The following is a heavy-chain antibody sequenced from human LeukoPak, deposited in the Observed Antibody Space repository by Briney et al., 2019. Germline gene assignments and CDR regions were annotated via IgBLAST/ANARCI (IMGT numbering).Heavy chain of an antibody. J-gene: IGHJ4*02. CDR2: IYYSGST. Sequence: SETLSLTCTVSGGSISSSSYYWGWIRQPPGKGLEWIGSIYYSGSTYYNPSLKSRVTISVDTSKNQFSLKLSSVTAADTAVYYCARETDDYSNYHSDEPSSNYYFDYWGQGTLVTVSS. CDR3: ARETDDYSNYHSDEPSSNYYFDY. V-gene: IGHV4-39*07. CDR1: GGSISSSSYY. D-gene: IGHD4-11*01.